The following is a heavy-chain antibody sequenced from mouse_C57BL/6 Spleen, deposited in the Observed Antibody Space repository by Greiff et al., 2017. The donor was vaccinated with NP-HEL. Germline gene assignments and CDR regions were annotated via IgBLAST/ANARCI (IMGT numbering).Heavy chain of an antibody. CDR2: INPSSGYT. CDR3: ARPYDGYYEPFAY. Sequence: QVQLQQSGAELARPGASVKMSCKASGYTFTSYTMHWVQQRPGQGLEWIGYINPSSGYTKYNQKFKDKATLTADKSSSTAYMQLSSLTSEDSAVYYCARPYDGYYEPFAYWGQGTLVTVSA. V-gene: IGHV1-4*01. CDR1: GYTFTSYT. J-gene: IGHJ3*01. D-gene: IGHD2-3*01.